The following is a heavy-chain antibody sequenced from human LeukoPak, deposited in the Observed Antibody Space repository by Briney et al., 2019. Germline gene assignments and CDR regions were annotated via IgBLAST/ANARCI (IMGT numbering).Heavy chain of an antibody. CDR1: GFTFSSYG. Sequence: GRSLRLSCAASGFTFSSYGMHWVSQAPGKGLEWVAVISYDGSNKYYADSVKGRFTISRDNSKNTLYLQMNSLRAEDTAVYYCAKDPILRSAAATPIWFDPWGQGTLVTVSS. CDR3: AKDPILRSAAATPIWFDP. V-gene: IGHV3-30*18. CDR2: ISYDGSNK. J-gene: IGHJ5*02. D-gene: IGHD2-15*01.